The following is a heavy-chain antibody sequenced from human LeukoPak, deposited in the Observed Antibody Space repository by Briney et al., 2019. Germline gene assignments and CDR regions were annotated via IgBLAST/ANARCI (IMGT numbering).Heavy chain of an antibody. D-gene: IGHD3-10*01. Sequence: GGSLRLSCEASGFSFSTYNMNWVRQAPGKGLEWISSITSDSRYRYYADSVKGRFTISRDNAKNSLYLQMNSLRPDDTAVYYCAKDYSKTSYYGSGTYYRPNWFDPWGQGTLVTVSS. V-gene: IGHV3-21*01. CDR1: GFSFSTYN. J-gene: IGHJ5*02. CDR3: AKDYSKTSYYGSGTYYRPNWFDP. CDR2: ITSDSRYR.